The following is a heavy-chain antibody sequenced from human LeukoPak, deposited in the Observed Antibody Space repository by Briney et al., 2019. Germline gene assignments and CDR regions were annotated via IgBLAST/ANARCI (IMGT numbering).Heavy chain of an antibody. CDR2: IYHSGST. CDR1: GYSISSGYY. J-gene: IGHJ4*02. D-gene: IGHD4-17*01. Sequence: TSETLSLTCTVSGYSISSGYYWGWIRQPPGKGLEWIGSIYHSGSTYYNPSLKSRITISVDTSKNQFSLKLSSLTAADTAVYYCASPGDYVVYWGQGTLVTVPS. V-gene: IGHV4-38-2*02. CDR3: ASPGDYVVY.